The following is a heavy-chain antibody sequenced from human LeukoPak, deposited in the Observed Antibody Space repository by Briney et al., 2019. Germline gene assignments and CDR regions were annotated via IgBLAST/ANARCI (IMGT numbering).Heavy chain of an antibody. D-gene: IGHD3-10*01. J-gene: IGHJ4*02. V-gene: IGHV1-2*06. CDR1: GYTFTGYY. CDR2: INPNSSGT. Sequence: ASVTVSCTASGYTFTGYYMHWVRQAPGPGLEWMGRINPNSSGTNYAQKFQGRVTMTRDTSISTAYMELSRLRSDDTAVYYCLVVSPSSVSYFDYWGQGTLVTVSS. CDR3: LVVSPSSVSYFDY.